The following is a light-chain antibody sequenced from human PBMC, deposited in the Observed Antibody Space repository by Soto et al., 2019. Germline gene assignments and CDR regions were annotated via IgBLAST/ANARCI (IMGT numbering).Light chain of an antibody. J-gene: IGLJ1*01. Sequence: QSVLTQPRSVSGSPGQSVTISCTGTSSDVGGYNYVSWFQQHPGNTPKVMIYDVSKRPSGVPDRFSGSKSGNTASLTISGLQAEDDAAYYCYMYARSLHVFGTGTKVTVL. CDR3: YMYARSLHV. V-gene: IGLV2-11*01. CDR2: DVS. CDR1: SSDVGGYNY.